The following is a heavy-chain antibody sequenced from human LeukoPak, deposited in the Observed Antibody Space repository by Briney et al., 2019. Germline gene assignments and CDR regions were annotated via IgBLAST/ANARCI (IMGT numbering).Heavy chain of an antibody. J-gene: IGHJ5*02. CDR3: ARDERYYDSSGYSNWFDP. Sequence: ASVNASCKASGGTFSSYAMNWVRQAPGQGLEWMGWINTNTGNPTYAQGFTGRFVFSLDTSVSTAYRQISSLKAEDTAVYYCARDERYYDSSGYSNWFDPWGQGTLVTVSS. CDR1: GGTFSSYA. V-gene: IGHV7-4-1*02. CDR2: INTNTGNP. D-gene: IGHD3-22*01.